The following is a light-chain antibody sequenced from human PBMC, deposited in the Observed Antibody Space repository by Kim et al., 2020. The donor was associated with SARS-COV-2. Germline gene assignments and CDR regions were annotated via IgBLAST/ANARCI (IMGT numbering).Light chain of an antibody. CDR2: AAS. J-gene: IGKJ2*01. V-gene: IGKV1-6*01. CDR3: LQDYNYPYA. Sequence: SATVGDRVTITCRASKDIRNDLGWDQQKPGKAPELLIYAASSLQSGVPSRFAGSGSGTDFTLTISSLQPEDFATYYCLQDYNYPYAFGQGTKLEI. CDR1: KDIRND.